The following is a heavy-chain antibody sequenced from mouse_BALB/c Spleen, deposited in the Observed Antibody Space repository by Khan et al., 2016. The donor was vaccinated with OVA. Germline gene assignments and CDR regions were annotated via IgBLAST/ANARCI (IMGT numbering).Heavy chain of an antibody. D-gene: IGHD2-2*01. CDR3: ARREKYGYDSSWFAY. Sequence: QVQLKQSGAELVRPGASVKLSCKASGYTFTSYWMNWVRQRPRQGLEWIGKINPSDSESHYNQMFKDKATLTVDKSSGTAYMQLSSLTSEDSAGYYWARREKYGYDSSWFAYWGQGTLVTVSA. J-gene: IGHJ3*01. CDR1: GYTFTSYW. CDR2: INPSDSES. V-gene: IGHV1-52*01.